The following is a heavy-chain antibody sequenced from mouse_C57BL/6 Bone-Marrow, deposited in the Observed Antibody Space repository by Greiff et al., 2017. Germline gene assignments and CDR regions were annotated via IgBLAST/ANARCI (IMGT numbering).Heavy chain of an antibody. CDR3: ASNYWFAY. V-gene: IGHV1-7*01. Sequence: VQLLQSGAELAKPGASVKLSCKASGYTFTSYCMHWVKQRPGQGLEWIGYINPSSGYTKYNQKFKDKATLTADNSSSTAYMQMSSLTYEDSAVYYCASNYWFAYWGQGTLVTVSA. J-gene: IGHJ3*01. D-gene: IGHD1-3*01. CDR2: INPSSGYT. CDR1: GYTFTSYC.